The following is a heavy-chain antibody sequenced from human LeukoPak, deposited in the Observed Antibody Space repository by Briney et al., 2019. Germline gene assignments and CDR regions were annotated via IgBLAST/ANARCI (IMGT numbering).Heavy chain of an antibody. D-gene: IGHD3-3*02. J-gene: IGHJ4*02. CDR3: ANTVSTDY. Sequence: GGSLRLSCAASGFTFDDYAMHWVRQAPGKGLEWVSLISGDSSSTYYADSVKGRFTISRDNTKNSLYRHMKSLRCEDSALDYCANTVSTDYWGQGTLVTASS. V-gene: IGHV3-43*02. CDR2: ISGDSSST. CDR1: GFTFDDYA.